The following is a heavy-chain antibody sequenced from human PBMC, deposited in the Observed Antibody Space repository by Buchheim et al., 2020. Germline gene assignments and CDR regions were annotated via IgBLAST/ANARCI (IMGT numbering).Heavy chain of an antibody. CDR1: GGSISSYY. Sequence: QVQLQESGPGLVKPSETLSLTCTVSGGSISSYYWSWIRQPPGKGLEWIGYIYYSGSTNYNPSLKSRVTISVDTSKNQFSLKLSSVTAADTAVYYCARVAKAYDFWSGYYDYYYYGMDVWGQGTT. CDR2: IYYSGST. V-gene: IGHV4-59*01. CDR3: ARVAKAYDFWSGYYDYYYYGMDV. J-gene: IGHJ6*02. D-gene: IGHD3-3*01.